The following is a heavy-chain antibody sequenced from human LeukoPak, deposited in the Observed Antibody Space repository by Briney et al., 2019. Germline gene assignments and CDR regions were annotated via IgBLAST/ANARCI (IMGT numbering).Heavy chain of an antibody. D-gene: IGHD3-10*01. CDR3: ARDLVVAGGCHAFDI. Sequence: SQTLSLTCVISGDSVSSNIAAWTWIRQSPSRGLEWLGRTYYRSGWFYEYAVSVKGRIIINLDTSKNQLSLQMNSVIPEDTAVYFCARDLVVAGGCHAFDIWGQGTMVNVSS. V-gene: IGHV6-1*01. CDR1: GDSVSSNIAA. J-gene: IGHJ3*02. CDR2: TYYRSGWFY.